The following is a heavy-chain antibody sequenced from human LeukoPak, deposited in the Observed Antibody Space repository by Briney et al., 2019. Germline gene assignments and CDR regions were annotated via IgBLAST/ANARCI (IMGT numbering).Heavy chain of an antibody. Sequence: SVKVPCKASGGTFSSYATSWVRQAPGQGLEWMGGIIPIFGTASYAQKFQGRVTMTRDTSTSTVYMELSSLRSEDTAVYYCARDGGIAAAGEFDYWGQGTLVIVSS. V-gene: IGHV1-69*05. CDR2: IIPIFGTA. J-gene: IGHJ4*02. D-gene: IGHD6-13*01. CDR1: GGTFSSYA. CDR3: ARDGGIAAAGEFDY.